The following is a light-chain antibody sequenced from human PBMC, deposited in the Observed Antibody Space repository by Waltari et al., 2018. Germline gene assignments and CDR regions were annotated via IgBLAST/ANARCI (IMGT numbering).Light chain of an antibody. CDR2: AAS. Sequence: DIELTQSPSFLSASVGDRVTITRRDSQGVGTYLAWYQQSPGTAPDLLIYAASILQRGVPSRFSGIGSGTEFTLTCSSQQPEDFATYCGQHRKSYPGTFGQGTKLEIE. CDR1: QGVGTY. V-gene: IGKV1-9*01. CDR3: QHRKSYPGT. J-gene: IGKJ2*02.